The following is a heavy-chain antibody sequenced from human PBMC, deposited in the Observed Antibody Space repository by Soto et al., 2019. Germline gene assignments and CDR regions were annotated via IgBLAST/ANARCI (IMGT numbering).Heavy chain of an antibody. CDR2: VYHTGST. CDR1: GASITTYY. V-gene: IGHV4-59*13. J-gene: IGHJ4*02. Sequence: LSLTFDVSGASITTYYWSWIRQAPGKGLEWIGNVYHTGSTDYNSSLRSRVTISVDTSKNQFSLNMNSVTAADTAVYYCARRLFGSGWTLDSWGQGALVTVSS. D-gene: IGHD6-19*01. CDR3: ARRLFGSGWTLDS.